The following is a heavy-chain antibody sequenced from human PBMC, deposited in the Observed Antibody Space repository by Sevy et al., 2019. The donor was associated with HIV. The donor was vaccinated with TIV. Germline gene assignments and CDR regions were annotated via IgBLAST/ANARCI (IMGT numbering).Heavy chain of an antibody. V-gene: IGHV1-24*01. CDR1: GYTLTKLS. D-gene: IGHD3-22*01. CDR2: FDPEDGET. CDR3: ATTKDYYEDSGSPFDY. J-gene: IGHJ4*02. Sequence: ALVKVSCKVSGYTLTKLSMHWVRQAPGKGLEWMGSFDPEDGETIYQQKLKGRVTMTEDTSTDTAYMELSSLRSEDTAVYYCATTKDYYEDSGSPFDYWGQGTLVTVSS.